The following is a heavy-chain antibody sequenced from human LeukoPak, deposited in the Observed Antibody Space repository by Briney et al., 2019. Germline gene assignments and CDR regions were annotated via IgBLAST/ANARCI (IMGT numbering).Heavy chain of an antibody. Sequence: PSETLSLTCTVSGGFISNSNYYWGWIRQPPGKGLDWIGNIYYTGRTYYNPSLNGRVTISVDTSQNQFSLNLNSMTAADTAVYYCVRLYYDSSRPPLWGQGTLVVVSS. D-gene: IGHD3-22*01. V-gene: IGHV4-39*01. J-gene: IGHJ4*02. CDR1: GGFISNSNYY. CDR3: VRLYYDSSRPPL. CDR2: IYYTGRT.